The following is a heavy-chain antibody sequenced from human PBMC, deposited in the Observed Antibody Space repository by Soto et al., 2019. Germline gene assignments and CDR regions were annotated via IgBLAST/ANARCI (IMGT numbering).Heavy chain of an antibody. V-gene: IGHV4-31*02. Sequence: TLSLTCTVSGGSISSGGYYWSWIRQHPGKGLEWIGYIYYSGSTYYNPSLKSRVTISVDTSKNQFSLKLSSVTAADTAVYYCARDPSYYDSSGYIGGMDVWGQGTTVTVSS. CDR1: GGSISSGGYY. D-gene: IGHD3-22*01. CDR3: ARDPSYYDSSGYIGGMDV. CDR2: IYYSGST. J-gene: IGHJ6*02.